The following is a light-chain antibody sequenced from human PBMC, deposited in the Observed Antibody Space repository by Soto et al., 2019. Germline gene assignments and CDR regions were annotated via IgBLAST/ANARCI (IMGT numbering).Light chain of an antibody. J-gene: IGLJ1*01. Sequence: QSVLNQPPSASGTPGQRVTVSCTGGSSNIGSYTVNWYQQLPGAAPKLLIYSNSQRPSGVPDRFSASKSGTSASLAISGLQSEDEAEYYCAAWDDSLNGYVFGTGTKVTVL. CDR1: SSNIGSYT. CDR2: SNS. V-gene: IGLV1-44*01. CDR3: AAWDDSLNGYV.